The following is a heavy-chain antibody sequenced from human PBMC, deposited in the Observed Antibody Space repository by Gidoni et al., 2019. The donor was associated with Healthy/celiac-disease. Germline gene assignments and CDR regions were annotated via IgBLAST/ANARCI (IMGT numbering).Heavy chain of an antibody. D-gene: IGHD1-26*01. J-gene: IGHJ6*02. CDR1: GFTFSSYS. CDR3: AVGVGATAYYGMDV. CDR2: ISSSSNYL. Sequence: EVQLVESGGGLVKPGGSLRLACAAAGFTFSSYSMNWVGQAPGKGLEWVSSISSSSNYLYYADSVKGRFTISRDNAKNSLYLQMNSLRAEDTAVYYWAVGVGATAYYGMDVWGQGTTVTVSS. V-gene: IGHV3-21*01.